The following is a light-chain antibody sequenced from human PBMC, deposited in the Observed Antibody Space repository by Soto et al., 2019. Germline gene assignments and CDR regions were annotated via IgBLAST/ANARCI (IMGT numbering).Light chain of an antibody. CDR1: QRVLYSSNNKNY. J-gene: IGKJ1*01. CDR2: WAS. Sequence: IVMTQSPDSLAVSLGERATINCKSSQRVLYSSNNKNYLAWYQQKPGQPPKLLIYWASTRESGVPDRFSGSGSGTDFTLTISSLQAEDVAVYYCQQYYNTLPTFGQGTKVEIK. V-gene: IGKV4-1*01. CDR3: QQYYNTLPT.